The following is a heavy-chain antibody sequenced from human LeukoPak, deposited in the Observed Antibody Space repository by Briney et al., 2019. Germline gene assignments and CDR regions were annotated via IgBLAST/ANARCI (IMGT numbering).Heavy chain of an antibody. CDR3: ARVVGALFDY. J-gene: IGHJ4*02. Sequence: GGSLRLSCAASGFTFSSYAMSWVRQAPGKGLEWVSAISGSGDSTYSTDSVKGRFTISRDNAKNSLYLQMNSLRAEDTAVYYCARVVGALFDYWGQGTLVTVSS. V-gene: IGHV3-23*01. D-gene: IGHD1-26*01. CDR2: ISGSGDST. CDR1: GFTFSSYA.